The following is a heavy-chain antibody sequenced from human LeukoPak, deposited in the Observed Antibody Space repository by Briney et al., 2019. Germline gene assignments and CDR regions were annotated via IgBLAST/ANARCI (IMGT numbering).Heavy chain of an antibody. J-gene: IGHJ3*02. D-gene: IGHD4-17*01. CDR2: IYTGGTT. CDR1: AFTVSSNY. Sequence: GGSLRLSCAASAFTVSSNYLTWVRRAPGKGLEWVSVIYTGGTTYYADSVKGRFTISRDNSKNTLYLQMNNLRAEDTAVYYCARARGPGGDLAFDIWGQGTMVTVSS. V-gene: IGHV3-66*01. CDR3: ARARGPGGDLAFDI.